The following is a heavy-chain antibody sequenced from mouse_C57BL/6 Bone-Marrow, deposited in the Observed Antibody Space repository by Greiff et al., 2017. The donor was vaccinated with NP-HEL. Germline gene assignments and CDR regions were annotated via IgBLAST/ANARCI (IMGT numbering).Heavy chain of an antibody. CDR3: ARAYYGSSYSFDY. J-gene: IGHJ2*01. CDR1: GFTFSSYG. D-gene: IGHD1-1*01. CDR2: ISSGGSYT. V-gene: IGHV5-6*01. Sequence: EVQLVESGGDLVKPGGSLKLSCAASGFTFSSYGMSWVRQTPDKRLEWVATISSGGSYTYYPDSVKGRFTISRDNAKNTLYLQMSSLKSEDTAMYYCARAYYGSSYSFDYWGQGTTLTVSS.